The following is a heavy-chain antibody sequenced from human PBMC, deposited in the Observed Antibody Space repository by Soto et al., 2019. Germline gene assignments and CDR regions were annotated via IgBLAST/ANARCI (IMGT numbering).Heavy chain of an antibody. CDR1: GFTFNRYG. Sequence: PRLSCVASGFTFNRYGMHWVRQAPGKGLEWVAEISFDGTAKYYAESVKGRFTVSRDNGNNTLHLEMNSLGAKDTAVYFCATGRSTRFDPWGQGTLVTVSS. CDR3: ATGRSTRFDP. CDR2: ISFDGTAK. J-gene: IGHJ5*02. D-gene: IGHD1-1*01. V-gene: IGHV3-30*03.